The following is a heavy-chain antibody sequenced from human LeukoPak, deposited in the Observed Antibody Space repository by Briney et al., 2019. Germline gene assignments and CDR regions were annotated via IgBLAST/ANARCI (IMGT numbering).Heavy chain of an antibody. CDR1: GDSIRSFY. CDR2: ISHSGYT. V-gene: IGHV4-59*01. D-gene: IGHD4-23*01. CDR3: ARGRNDNGGMFFDS. Sequence: SETLSLTCTVSGDSIRSFYWGWIRQAPGKGLEWIGFISHSGYTSYSPSLKSRVAISVDTSKRHFSLRLSSMTAADTAIYYCARGRNDNGGMFFDSWAQGNLVPVSS. J-gene: IGHJ5*01.